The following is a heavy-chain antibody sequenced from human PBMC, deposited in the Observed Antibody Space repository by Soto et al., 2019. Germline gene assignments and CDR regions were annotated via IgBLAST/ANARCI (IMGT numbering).Heavy chain of an antibody. V-gene: IGHV3-9*01. J-gene: IGHJ4*02. D-gene: IGHD3-9*01. CDR3: AKDMSDILTGYYRGFDY. CDR2: ISWNSGSI. Sequence: EVQLVESGGGLVQPGRSLRLSCAASGFTFDDYAMHWVRQAPGKGLEWVSGISWNSGSIGYADSVKGRFTISRDNAKNPLYLQMNSLRAEDTPLYYCAKDMSDILTGYYRGFDYWGQGTLVTVSS. CDR1: GFTFDDYA.